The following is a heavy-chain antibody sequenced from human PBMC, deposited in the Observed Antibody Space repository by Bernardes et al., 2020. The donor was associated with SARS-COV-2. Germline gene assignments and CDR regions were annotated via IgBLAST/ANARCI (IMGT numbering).Heavy chain of an antibody. D-gene: IGHD5-12*01. J-gene: IGHJ6*02. CDR2: IGGAGGST. Sequence: GGSLRLSCAASGFTFRSHAMAWVRQAPGKGLEWVSAIGGAGGSTSYVDSVKGRFTISRDNSKSTLYLQMNNLGADDTAVYYCAKDRDIVAMTGHGLDVWGQGTTVTVSS. CDR3: AKDRDIVAMTGHGLDV. CDR1: GFTFRSHA. V-gene: IGHV3-23*01.